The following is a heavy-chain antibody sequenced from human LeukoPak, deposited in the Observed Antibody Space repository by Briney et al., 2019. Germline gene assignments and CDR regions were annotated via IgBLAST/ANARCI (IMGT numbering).Heavy chain of an antibody. CDR2: IYYSGST. CDR3: ARDILGTLTVKDAFDI. J-gene: IGHJ3*02. CDR1: GGSISSSSYY. V-gene: IGHV4-39*02. Sequence: PSETLSLTCTVSGGSISSSSYYWGWIRQPPGKGLEWIGSIYYSGSTYYNPSLKSRVTISVDTSKNQFSLKLSSVTAADTAVYYCARDILGTLTVKDAFDIWGQGTMVTVSS. D-gene: IGHD2-21*01.